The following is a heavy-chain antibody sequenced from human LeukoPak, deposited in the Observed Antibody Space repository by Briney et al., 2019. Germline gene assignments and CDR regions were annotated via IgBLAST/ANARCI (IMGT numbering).Heavy chain of an antibody. Sequence: SETLSLTCTVSGGSVSSDYWSWIRQPPGKGLEWIGYISYSGSTNPNPSVKSRVTISVDTSKNQLSLTLTSVTAADTAVYYCARGALNWFDPWGQGSLVTVSS. J-gene: IGHJ5*02. CDR1: GGSVSSDY. V-gene: IGHV4-59*02. CDR3: ARGALNWFDP. CDR2: ISYSGST.